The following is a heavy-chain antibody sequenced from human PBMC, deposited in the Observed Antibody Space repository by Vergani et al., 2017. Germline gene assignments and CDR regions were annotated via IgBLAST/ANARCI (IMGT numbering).Heavy chain of an antibody. CDR1: GGSISSGGYS. J-gene: IGHJ6*03. Sequence: QLQLQESGSGLVKPSQTLSLTCAVSGGSISSGGYSWSWIRQPPGKGLEWIGYIYHSGSTYYNPSLKSRVTISVDRSKNQFSLKLSSVTAADTAVYYCARVYYGSGDEGYYYYYMDVWGKGTTVTVSS. CDR2: IYHSGST. D-gene: IGHD3-10*01. V-gene: IGHV4-30-2*01. CDR3: ARVYYGSGDEGYYYYYMDV.